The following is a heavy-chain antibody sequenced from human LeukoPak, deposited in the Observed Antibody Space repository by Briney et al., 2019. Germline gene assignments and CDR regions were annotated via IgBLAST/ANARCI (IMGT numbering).Heavy chain of an antibody. J-gene: IGHJ3*02. CDR2: INPNSGGT. Sequence: ASVKVSCKASGYTFTGYYMHWVRQAPGQGLEWMGWINPNSGGTNYAQKFQGRVTMTRDTSISTAYMELSRLRSDDTAVYYCASLVDIVATMADDAFDIWGQGTMVTVSS. CDR3: ASLVDIVATMADDAFDI. CDR1: GYTFTGYY. V-gene: IGHV1-2*02. D-gene: IGHD5-12*01.